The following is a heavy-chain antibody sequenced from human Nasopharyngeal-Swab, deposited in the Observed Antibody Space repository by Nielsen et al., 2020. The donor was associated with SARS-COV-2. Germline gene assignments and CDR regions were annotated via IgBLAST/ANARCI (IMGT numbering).Heavy chain of an antibody. V-gene: IGHV1-24*01. CDR3: RVVPAAMWYYYYGMDV. J-gene: IGHJ6*02. Sequence: ASVKVSCKVSGYTLTELSMHWVRQAPAKGLAWMGGFDPEDGETIYAQKFQGRVTMTEDTSTDTAYMELSSLRSEDTAVYYCRVVPAAMWYYYYGMDVWGQGTTVTVSS. CDR2: FDPEDGET. D-gene: IGHD2-2*01. CDR1: GYTLTELS.